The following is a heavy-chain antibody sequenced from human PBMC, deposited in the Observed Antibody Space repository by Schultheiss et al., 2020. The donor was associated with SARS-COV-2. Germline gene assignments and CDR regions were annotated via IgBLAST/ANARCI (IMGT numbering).Heavy chain of an antibody. CDR1: GFTFSSYA. J-gene: IGHJ4*02. CDR3: ARDPGYSGSYYDY. Sequence: GGSLRLSCAASGFTFSSYAMHWVRQAPGKGLEWVSAISGSGGSTYYADSVKGRFTISRDNSKNTLYLQMNSLRAEDTAVYYCARDPGYSGSYYDYWGQGTLVTVSS. V-gene: IGHV3-23*01. D-gene: IGHD1-26*01. CDR2: ISGSGGST.